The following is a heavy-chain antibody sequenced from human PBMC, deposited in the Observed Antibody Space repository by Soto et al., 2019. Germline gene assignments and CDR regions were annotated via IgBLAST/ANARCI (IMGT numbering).Heavy chain of an antibody. CDR3: ARQHYYDSSGYYTWN. V-gene: IGHV4-39*01. CDR1: DGCINRATYY. CDR2: VHYSGST. D-gene: IGHD3-22*01. Sequence: SETPSLTCAVHDGCINRATYYSAWFRQPPGKGLEWIATVHYSGSTYYTPSLKSRVTISADTSNNQFSLRLNSVTAADTAVYYCARQHYYDSSGYYTWNWGQG. J-gene: IGHJ1*01.